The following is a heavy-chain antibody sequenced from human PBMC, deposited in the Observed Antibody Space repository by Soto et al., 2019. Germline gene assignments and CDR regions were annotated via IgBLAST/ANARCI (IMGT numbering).Heavy chain of an antibody. CDR3: AIYGSGSYYNVGVPYYFDY. Sequence: SETLSLTCTVSGGSISSGDYYWSWVRQPPGKGLEWIGYIYYSGSTYYNPSLKSRVTISVDTSKNQFSLKLSSVTAADTAVYYCAIYGSGSYYNVGVPYYFDYWGQGTLVTSPQ. CDR1: GGSISSGDYY. CDR2: IYYSGST. D-gene: IGHD3-10*01. J-gene: IGHJ4*02. V-gene: IGHV4-30-4*01.